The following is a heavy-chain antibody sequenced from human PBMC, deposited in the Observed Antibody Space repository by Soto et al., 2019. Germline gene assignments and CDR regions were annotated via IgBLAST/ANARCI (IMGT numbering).Heavy chain of an antibody. CDR3: YIMDV. V-gene: IGHV3-23*01. Sequence: EVHLLESGGALVQPGGSLRLSCAGSGFTFSSSAMSWVRQAPGKGLEWVSAISGSGVSTYYGDSVKGRFTISRATSKNTLYLQMNSLGADDTAVYYCYIMDVWGQGTMVTVSS. CDR1: GFTFSSSA. D-gene: IGHD4-4*01. J-gene: IGHJ6*02. CDR2: ISGSGVST.